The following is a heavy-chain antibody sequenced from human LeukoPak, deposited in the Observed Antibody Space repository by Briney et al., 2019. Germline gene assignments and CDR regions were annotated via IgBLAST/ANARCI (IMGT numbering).Heavy chain of an antibody. CDR2: IYSGGTI. V-gene: IGHV3-53*01. Sequence: GGSLRLSYAASGFTVSSSYMAWVRQAPGKGLEWVSVIYSGGTIYYADSVKGRFTTSRDNSKNTLYLQMNSLRAEDTAVYYCAREGSYDGSTMWYFDYWGQGTLVTVSS. D-gene: IGHD3-22*01. J-gene: IGHJ4*02. CDR3: AREGSYDGSTMWYFDY. CDR1: GFTVSSSY.